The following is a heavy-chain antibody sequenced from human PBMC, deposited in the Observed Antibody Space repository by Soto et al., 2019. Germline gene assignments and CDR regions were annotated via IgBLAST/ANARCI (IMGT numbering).Heavy chain of an antibody. V-gene: IGHV4-39*01. D-gene: IGHD1-1*01. J-gene: IGHJ3*02. CDR1: GGSISSSNHY. CDR2: IYYSGST. CDR3: ARRELEPTNNDAFHI. Sequence: QLQLQESDPGLVKPSETLSLTCAVSGGSISSSNHYWDWIRQPPGKGPEWIGRIYYSGSTYYNPSLKSRVTISVDTSKNQFSLKLSSVTAADTAVYYCARRELEPTNNDAFHIWGQGTMVTVSS.